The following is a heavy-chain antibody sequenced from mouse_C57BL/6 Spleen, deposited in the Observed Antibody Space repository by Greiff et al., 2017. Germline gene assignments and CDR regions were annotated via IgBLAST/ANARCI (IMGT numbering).Heavy chain of an antibody. CDR3: ARWDDGSDY. CDR2: IDPTDSYT. CDR1: GYTFTSYW. V-gene: IGHV1-69*01. J-gene: IGHJ2*01. Sequence: VQLQQPGAELVMPGASVKLSCKASGYTFTSYWMHWVKQRPGPGLEWIGEIDPTDSYTNYNQKFKGKSTLTVDKASRTAYMPLSSLTSEDSAVYYCARWDDGSDYWGQGTTLTVSS. D-gene: IGHD1-2*01.